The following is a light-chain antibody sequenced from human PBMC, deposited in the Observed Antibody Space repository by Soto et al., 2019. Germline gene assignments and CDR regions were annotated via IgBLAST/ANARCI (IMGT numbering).Light chain of an antibody. CDR2: DAS. CDR3: QQANSFPT. J-gene: IGKJ5*01. CDR1: QSVSSH. V-gene: IGKV3-11*01. Sequence: EIVLTQSPATLSLSPGERATLSCRASQSVSSHLAWYQQKPGQAPRLLIYDASNRATGIPARFSGSGSGTDFTLTISSLQPEDVATYYCQQANSFPTFGRGTRLDIK.